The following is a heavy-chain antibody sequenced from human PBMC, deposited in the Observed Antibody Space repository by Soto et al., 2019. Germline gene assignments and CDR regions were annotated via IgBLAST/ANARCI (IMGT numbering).Heavy chain of an antibody. Sequence: QVQLQQWGAGLLKPSETLSLTCAVYGGSFSGYYWSWIRQPPGKGLEWIGEINHSGSTNYNPSLKSRVTISVDTSKNQFSLKLSSVTAADTAVYYCARMGVEYQPRRRTRWYFDLWGRGTLVTVSS. V-gene: IGHV4-34*01. CDR1: GGSFSGYY. D-gene: IGHD2-2*01. CDR2: INHSGST. CDR3: ARMGVEYQPRRRTRWYFDL. J-gene: IGHJ2*01.